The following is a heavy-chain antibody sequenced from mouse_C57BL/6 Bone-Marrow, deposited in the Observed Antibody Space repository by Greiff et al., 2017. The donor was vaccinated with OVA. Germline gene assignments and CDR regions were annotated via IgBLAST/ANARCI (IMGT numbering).Heavy chain of an antibody. D-gene: IGHD2-2*01. J-gene: IGHJ1*03. Sequence: EVQLQQSGPGLVKPSQSLSLTCSVTGYSITSGYYWNWIRQFPGNKLEWMGYISYDGSNNYNPSLKNRISITRDTSKNQFFLKLNSVTTEDTATYYCARPPYGYDRYFDVWGTGTTVTVSS. CDR3: ARPPYGYDRYFDV. V-gene: IGHV3-6*01. CDR2: ISYDGSN. CDR1: GYSITSGYY.